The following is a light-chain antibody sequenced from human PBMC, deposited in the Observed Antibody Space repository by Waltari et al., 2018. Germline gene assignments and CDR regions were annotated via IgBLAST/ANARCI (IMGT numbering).Light chain of an antibody. J-gene: IGLJ2*01. CDR1: SSDAGGYNY. V-gene: IGLV2-8*01. CDR3: SSFTPRTNVL. CDR2: DVT. Sequence: QSALTQPPSASGSPGQSVTISCTGTSSDAGGYNYVSWYQQHPGKAPKLLIYDVTKRPSGVPDRFSASKSGDTASLTVSGLQAEDEADYYCSSFTPRTNVLFGGGTKLTVL.